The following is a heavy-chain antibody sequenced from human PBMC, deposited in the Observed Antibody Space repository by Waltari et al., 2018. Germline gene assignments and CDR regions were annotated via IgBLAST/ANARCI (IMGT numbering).Heavy chain of an antibody. J-gene: IGHJ4*02. CDR3: ANRRAASSSWSNFDY. V-gene: IGHV3-23*01. D-gene: IGHD6-13*01. CDR1: GFTFSSYA. CDR2: ISGSGGST. Sequence: EVQLLESGGGLVQPGGSLRLSCAASGFTFSSYAMSWVRQATGKGLEWVSAISGSGGSTYYADSVKGRFTISRDNSKNTLYLQMNSLRAEDTALYYCANRRAASSSWSNFDYWGQGTLVTVSS.